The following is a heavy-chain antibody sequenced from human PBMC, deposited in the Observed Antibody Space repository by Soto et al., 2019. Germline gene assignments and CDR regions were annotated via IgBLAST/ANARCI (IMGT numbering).Heavy chain of an antibody. V-gene: IGHV3-30*18. CDR2: ISFDGSET. CDR3: AKDRVPGAYGHYYGMDV. Sequence: GGSLRLSCAVSGFTFNNSGMHWVRQAPGKGLEWVAVISFDGSETYYADSMKGRFTISRDNSKNMLQLQMNSLRAEDTAIYYCAKDRVPGAYGHYYGMDVWGRGTTVTVSS. J-gene: IGHJ6*02. D-gene: IGHD6-19*01. CDR1: GFTFNNSG.